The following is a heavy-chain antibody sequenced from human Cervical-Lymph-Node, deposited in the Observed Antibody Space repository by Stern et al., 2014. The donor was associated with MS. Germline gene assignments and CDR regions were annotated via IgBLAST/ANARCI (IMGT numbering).Heavy chain of an antibody. CDR1: GFSLSNARMG. Sequence: QVTLRESGPVLVKPTETLTLTCTVSGFSLSNARMGVSWIRQPPGKALEWLAHIFSNDEKSYSTSLKSRLTISKDTSKSQVVLTMTNMDPVDTATYYCARSYYYYDSSGYYPDFDYWGQGTLVTVSS. CDR3: ARSYYYYDSSGYYPDFDY. J-gene: IGHJ4*02. CDR2: IFSNDEK. D-gene: IGHD3-22*01. V-gene: IGHV2-26*01.